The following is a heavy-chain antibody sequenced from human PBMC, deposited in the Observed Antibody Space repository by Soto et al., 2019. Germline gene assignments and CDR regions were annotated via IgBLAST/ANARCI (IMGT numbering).Heavy chain of an antibody. CDR3: ARRASR. J-gene: IGHJ3*01. Sequence: EVQLVESGGGLIQPGGSLRLSCAASGFTFSSSEMHWVRQAPGKGLEWVSYIHPSGQPIFYADSVKGRFTISRDHANNSLYLQMSSLRAEDSAVYDCARRASRWGQGTMVTVSS. CDR1: GFTFSSSE. CDR2: IHPSGQPI. V-gene: IGHV3-48*03. D-gene: IGHD1-26*01.